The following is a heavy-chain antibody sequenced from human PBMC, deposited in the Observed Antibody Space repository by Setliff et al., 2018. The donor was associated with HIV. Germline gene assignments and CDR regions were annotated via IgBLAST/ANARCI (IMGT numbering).Heavy chain of an antibody. D-gene: IGHD5-18*01. Sequence: SETLSLTCTVPSGSFSPDTYNWNWIRQTPGKGLEWIGTFFDSGSISYNPSLKSRVTTFADTSKNQFSLFLSSVTAADTGVYYCAMTGYSATWYLDLWGQGTLVTVSS. CDR2: FFDSGSI. J-gene: IGHJ4*02. CDR1: SGSFSPDTYN. CDR3: AMTGYSATWYLDL. V-gene: IGHV4-59*04.